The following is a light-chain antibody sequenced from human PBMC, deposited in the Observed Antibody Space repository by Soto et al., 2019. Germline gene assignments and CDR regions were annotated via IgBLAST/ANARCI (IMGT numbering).Light chain of an antibody. V-gene: IGLV2-23*01. CDR2: QAS. Sequence: QSNLTQAAYVSGYTGQMVPISCTRNTSDSGSYNLDSWYQPHPGTANNLMLYQASNGLSGLSTRFSGSKSGSTASLTISGLQAEVEAGYFCCSYAGSRTPLSFGTVTKVTVL. CDR3: CSYAGSRTPLS. CDR1: TSDSGSYNL. J-gene: IGLJ1*01.